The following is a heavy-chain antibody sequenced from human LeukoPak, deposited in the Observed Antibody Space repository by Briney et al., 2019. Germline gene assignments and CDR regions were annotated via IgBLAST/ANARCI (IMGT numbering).Heavy chain of an antibody. V-gene: IGHV1-18*01. CDR1: GYTFTSYG. Sequence: ASVKVSCKASGYTFTSYGISWVRQAPGQGLEWMGWISAYNGNTNYAQKLQGRVTMTTDTSTSTAYMELRGLRSDDTAVYYCARETLWFGELSYFDYWGQGTLVTVSS. J-gene: IGHJ4*02. D-gene: IGHD3-10*01. CDR3: ARETLWFGELSYFDY. CDR2: ISAYNGNT.